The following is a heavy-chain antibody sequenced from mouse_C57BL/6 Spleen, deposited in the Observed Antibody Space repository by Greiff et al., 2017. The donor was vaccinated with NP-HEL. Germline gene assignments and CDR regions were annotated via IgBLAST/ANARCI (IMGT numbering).Heavy chain of an antibody. V-gene: IGHV1-80*01. Sequence: QVQLKESGAELVKPGASVKISCKASGYAFSSYWMNWVKQRPGKGLEWIGQIYPGDGDTNYNGKFKGKATLTADKSSSTAYMQLSSLTSEDSAVYFCARGGPYAMDYWGQGTSVTVSS. J-gene: IGHJ4*01. CDR3: ARGGPYAMDY. CDR2: IYPGDGDT. CDR1: GYAFSSYW.